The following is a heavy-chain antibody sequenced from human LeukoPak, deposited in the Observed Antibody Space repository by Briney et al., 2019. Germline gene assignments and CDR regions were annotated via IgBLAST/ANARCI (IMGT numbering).Heavy chain of an antibody. D-gene: IGHD3-10*01. V-gene: IGHV1-69*05. CDR3: ARGPGSYRDDY. J-gene: IGHJ4*02. CDR1: GGTFSSYA. CDR2: IIPIFGTA. Sequence: SVKVSCKAPGGTFSSYAISWVRQAPGQGLEWMGRIIPIFGTANYAQKFQGRVTITTDESTSTAYMELSSLRSEDTAVYYCARGPGSYRDDYWGQGTLVTVSS.